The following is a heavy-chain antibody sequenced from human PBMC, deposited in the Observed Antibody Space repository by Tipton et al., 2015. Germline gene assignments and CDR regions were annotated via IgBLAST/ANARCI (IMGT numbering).Heavy chain of an antibody. Sequence: TLSLTCTVSGGSISSSSYYWGWIRQPPGKGLEWIGSIYYSGSTYYNPSLKSRVTISVDTSKNQFSLKLSSVTAADTAVYYCARAVYYYDSSGFSYYFDYWGQGTLVTVSS. CDR2: IYYSGST. J-gene: IGHJ4*02. CDR1: GGSISSSSYY. D-gene: IGHD3-22*01. V-gene: IGHV4-39*07. CDR3: ARAVYYYDSSGFSYYFDY.